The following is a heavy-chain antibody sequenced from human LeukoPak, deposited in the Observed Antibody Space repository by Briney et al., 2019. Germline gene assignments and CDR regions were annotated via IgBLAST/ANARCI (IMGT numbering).Heavy chain of an antibody. CDR3: ARRVGTSGWSNFDY. J-gene: IGHJ4*02. Sequence: PGGSLRLSCAASGFSFSSYSMNWVRQAPGKGLEWVSSISDSSDYIYYADSVRGRFTISRDNAENSLYLQMSSLRAEDTAVYYCARRVGTSGWSNFDYWGQGTLVTVSS. D-gene: IGHD6-19*01. V-gene: IGHV3-21*01. CDR2: ISDSSDYI. CDR1: GFSFSSYS.